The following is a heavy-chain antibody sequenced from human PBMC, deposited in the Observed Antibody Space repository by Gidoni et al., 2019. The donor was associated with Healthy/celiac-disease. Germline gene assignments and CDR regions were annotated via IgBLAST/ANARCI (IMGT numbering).Heavy chain of an antibody. CDR3: TRDVFVGVGSGYDSPFDY. D-gene: IGHD5-12*01. CDR1: GFTFGAYA. J-gene: IGHJ4*02. Sequence: EVQLVESGGGLVQPGRSLRLSCTASGFTFGAYAMSWFRQAPRKGLEWVGFIRSKAYGGTTEYAASVKGRFTISRDDAKSIAYLQMNSLKTEDTAVYYCTRDVFVGVGSGYDSPFDYWGQGTLVTVSS. CDR2: IRSKAYGGTT. V-gene: IGHV3-49*03.